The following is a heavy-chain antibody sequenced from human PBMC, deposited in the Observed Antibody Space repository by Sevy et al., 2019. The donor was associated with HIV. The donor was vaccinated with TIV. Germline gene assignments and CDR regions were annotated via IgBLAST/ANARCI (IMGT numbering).Heavy chain of an antibody. CDR3: TRLPNFPPNYGMDV. Sequence: GGSLRLSCAASGFTFSGSTMHWVRQASGKGLEWVGRIRSKANSYATAYAASVKGRFTISRDDSKNTAYLQMNSLKTEDTAVYYCTRLPNFPPNYGMDVWGQGTTVTVSS. D-gene: IGHD7-27*01. J-gene: IGHJ6*02. CDR2: IRSKANSYAT. CDR1: GFTFSGST. V-gene: IGHV3-73*01.